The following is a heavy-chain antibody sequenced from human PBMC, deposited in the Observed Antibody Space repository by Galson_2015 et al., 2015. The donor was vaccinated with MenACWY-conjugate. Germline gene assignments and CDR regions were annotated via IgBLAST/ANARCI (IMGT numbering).Heavy chain of an antibody. V-gene: IGHV3-74*01. D-gene: IGHD1-1*01. CDR3: ARDNNWSFDS. CDR2: IKADGSFS. J-gene: IGHJ4*02. CDR1: GFTFTNYW. Sequence: SLRLCCAASGFTFTNYWMHWVRQPPGKGLEWISYIKADGSFSNYADSVKGRFTISTDNAKNMVYLQMDGLGDEDTAVYFCARDNNWSFDSWGQGTLVTVSS.